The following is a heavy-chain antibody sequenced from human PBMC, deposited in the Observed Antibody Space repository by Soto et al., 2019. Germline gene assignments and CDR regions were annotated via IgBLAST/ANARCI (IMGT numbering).Heavy chain of an antibody. Sequence: EVQLVESGGGLAQPGGSLRLSCAASGFTFDNYEMNWVRQAQGKGLEWLSYISSSGSVTYYADSVKGRFTISRDNAKYSLFLQMNSLRAEDTAVYYCAKEATNINNFDYWGQGTLFTVSS. CDR3: AKEATNINNFDY. CDR1: GFTFDNYE. CDR2: ISSSGSVT. J-gene: IGHJ4*02. D-gene: IGHD1-26*01. V-gene: IGHV3-48*03.